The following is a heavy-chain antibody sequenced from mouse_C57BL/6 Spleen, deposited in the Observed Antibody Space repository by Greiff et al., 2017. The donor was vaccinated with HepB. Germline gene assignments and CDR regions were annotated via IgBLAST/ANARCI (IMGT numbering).Heavy chain of an antibody. V-gene: IGHV7-3*01. CDR1: GFTFTDYY. D-gene: IGHD4-1*01. CDR2: IRNKANGYTT. Sequence: EVKVEESGGGLVQPGGSLSLSCAASGFTFTDYYMSWVRQPPGKALEWLGFIRNKANGYTTEYSASVKGRFTISRDNSQSILYLQMNALRAEDSATYYCARYLDNWHYFDYWGQGTTLTVSS. J-gene: IGHJ2*01. CDR3: ARYLDNWHYFDY.